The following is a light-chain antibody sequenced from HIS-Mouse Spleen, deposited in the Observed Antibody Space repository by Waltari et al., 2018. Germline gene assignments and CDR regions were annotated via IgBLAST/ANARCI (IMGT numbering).Light chain of an antibody. V-gene: IGLV2-14*03. J-gene: IGLJ1*01. CDR3: SSYTSSSTLV. CDR2: DVG. Sequence: QSALTQPASVSGSPGQSITISCTGTSSDVGGYNYVSWYQQHPGKAPKLMIYDVGNRPSGGSNRFSGSKSGNTASLTISGLQAEDEADYYCSSYTSSSTLVFGTGTKVTVL. CDR1: SSDVGGYNY.